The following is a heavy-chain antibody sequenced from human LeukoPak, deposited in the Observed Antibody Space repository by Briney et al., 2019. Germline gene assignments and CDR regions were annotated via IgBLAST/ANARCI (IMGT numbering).Heavy chain of an antibody. J-gene: IGHJ3*02. CDR2: IYSGGST. D-gene: IGHD3-9*01. V-gene: IGHV3-66*01. CDR3: ASLLTGYSDAFDI. Sequence: GGSLRLSCAASGFTVSSNYMSWVRQAPGKGLEWVSVIYSGGSTYYADSVKGRFTISRGNSKNTLYLQMNSLRAEDTAVYYCASLLTGYSDAFDIWGQGTMVTVSS. CDR1: GFTVSSNY.